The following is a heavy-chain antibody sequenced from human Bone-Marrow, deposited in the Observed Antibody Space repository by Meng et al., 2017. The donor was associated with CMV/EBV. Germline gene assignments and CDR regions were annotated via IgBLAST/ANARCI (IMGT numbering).Heavy chain of an antibody. D-gene: IGHD6-13*01. CDR2: IDWDDDK. V-gene: IGHV2-70*20. CDR1: GFSLSTSGMC. CDR3: ARINSSSWRYYFAY. Sequence: SGPTLVKPTQTLTLTCTFSGFSLSTSGMCVSWVRQPPGKALEWLALIDWDDDKYYSTSLKTRLTISKDTSKNQVVLTMTNMDPVDTATYYCARINSSSWRYYFAYWGPGNLVTVSS. J-gene: IGHJ4*02.